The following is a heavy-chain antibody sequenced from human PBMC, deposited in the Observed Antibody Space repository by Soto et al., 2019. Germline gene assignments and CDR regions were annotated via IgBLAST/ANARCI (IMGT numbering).Heavy chain of an antibody. J-gene: IGHJ3*02. CDR2: IYYSGKA. V-gene: IGHV4-31*03. D-gene: IGHD2-15*01. CDR3: ARCRFQDRAFDI. Sequence: QVQLQESGPGLVKPSQTLSLTCTVSGGSISTGGYYWSWIRQHPGKGLEWIGYIYYSGKAYYNPSLKSRVTISVATSKNQCSLNLVSVAAADTAVYYCARCRFQDRAFDIWGQGTMVTVS. CDR1: GGSISTGGYY.